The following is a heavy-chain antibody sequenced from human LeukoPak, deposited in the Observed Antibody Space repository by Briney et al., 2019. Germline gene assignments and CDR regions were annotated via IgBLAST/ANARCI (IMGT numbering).Heavy chain of an antibody. V-gene: IGHV5-51*01. CDR3: ARRRLGELSFDAFDI. J-gene: IGHJ3*02. D-gene: IGHD3-16*02. CDR1: GYSFTSYW. Sequence: GESLKISCKGSGYSFTSYWIGWVRQMPGKGLGWMGIIYPGDSDTRYSPSFQGQVTMSADKSISTAYLQWSSLKASDTAMYYCARRRLGELSFDAFDIWGQGTMVTVSS. CDR2: IYPGDSDT.